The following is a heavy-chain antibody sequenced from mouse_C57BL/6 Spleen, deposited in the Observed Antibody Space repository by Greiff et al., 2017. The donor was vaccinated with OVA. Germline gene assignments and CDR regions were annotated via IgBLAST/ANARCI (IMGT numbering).Heavy chain of an antibody. J-gene: IGHJ2*01. CDR3: ARDDDCDVGFDY. D-gene: IGHD2-4*01. CDR2: IYPSSGNT. V-gene: IGHV1-81*01. CDR1: GYTFTSYG. Sequence: QVQLQQPGAELARPGASVKLSCKASGYTFTSYGISWVKQRTGQGLEWIGEIYPSSGNTYYNEKFKGKATLTADKSSSTAYMELRSLTSEDSAVYVCARDDDCDVGFDYWGQGTTLTVSS.